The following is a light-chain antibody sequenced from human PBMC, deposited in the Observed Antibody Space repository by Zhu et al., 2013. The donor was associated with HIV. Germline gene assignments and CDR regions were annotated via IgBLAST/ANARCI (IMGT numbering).Light chain of an antibody. V-gene: IGKV3-20*01. CDR2: DAF. CDR1: QSVSNNF. Sequence: IVLTQSPATLSLSAGERATLSCRASQSVSNNFVAWYQQKPGQAPRLLIYDAFTRATGVPDRFSGSGSGTDFILTVSRLEPEDSAIYYCQQYGTSPLFGQGTKLEIK. CDR3: QQYGTSPL. J-gene: IGKJ2*01.